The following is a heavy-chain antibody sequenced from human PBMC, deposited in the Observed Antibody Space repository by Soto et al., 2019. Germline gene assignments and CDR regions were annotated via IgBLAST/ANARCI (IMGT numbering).Heavy chain of an antibody. J-gene: IGHJ6*03. CDR2: ISAYNGNT. V-gene: IGHV1-18*01. CDR1: GYTFTSYG. Sequence: GASVKVSCKASGYTFTSYGISWVRQAPGQGLEWMGWISAYNGNTNYAQKLQGRVTMTTDTSTSTAYMELRSLRSDDTAVYYCARMDIVATISDYYYYKDVWGKGTTVTVSS. CDR3: ARMDIVATISDYYYYKDV. D-gene: IGHD5-12*01.